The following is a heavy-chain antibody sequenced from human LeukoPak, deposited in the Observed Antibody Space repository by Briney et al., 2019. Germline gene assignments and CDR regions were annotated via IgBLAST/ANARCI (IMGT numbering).Heavy chain of an antibody. CDR3: ARMILRQTYYYGSGSYYNFWFDP. J-gene: IGHJ5*02. CDR1: GGSISSGGYY. CDR2: IYYSGST. V-gene: IGHV4-31*03. D-gene: IGHD3-10*01. Sequence: TLSLTCTVSGGSISSGGYYWSWIRQHPGKGLEWIGYIYYSGSTYYNPSLKSRVTMSVDTSKNQFSLKLSSVTAADTAVYYCARMILRQTYYYGSGSYYNFWFDPWGQGTLVTVSS.